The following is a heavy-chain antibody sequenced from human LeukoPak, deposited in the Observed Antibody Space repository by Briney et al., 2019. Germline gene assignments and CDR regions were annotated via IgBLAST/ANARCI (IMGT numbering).Heavy chain of an antibody. CDR3: AGRSPLSSMNDAFDI. D-gene: IGHD1-26*01. CDR2: INPTSGGT. CDR1: GYTFTGYY. J-gene: IGHJ3*02. Sequence: GASVKVSCKASGYTFTGYYMHWVRQAPGQGLEWMGWINPTSGGTNYAQKFQGRVTMTRDTSISTAYMDLSRLRSDDTAVYYCAGRSPLSSMNDAFDIWGQGTMVTVSS. V-gene: IGHV1-2*02.